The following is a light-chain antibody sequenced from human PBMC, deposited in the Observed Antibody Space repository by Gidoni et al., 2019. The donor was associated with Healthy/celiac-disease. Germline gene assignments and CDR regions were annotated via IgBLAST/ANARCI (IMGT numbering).Light chain of an antibody. CDR1: KSISSW. CDR2: KAS. CDR3: QQYNSYRFT. J-gene: IGKJ3*01. V-gene: IGKV1-5*03. Sequence: DIQMTQSPSTLSASVGDRVTITCRASKSISSWLAWYQQKPGKAPKLLISKASSLESGVPSRFSGSGSGTEFTLTISSLQPDDFATYSCQQYNSYRFTFGPGTKVDIK.